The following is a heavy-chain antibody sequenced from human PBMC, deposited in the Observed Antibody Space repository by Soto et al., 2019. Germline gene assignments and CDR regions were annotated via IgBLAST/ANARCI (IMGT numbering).Heavy chain of an antibody. CDR3: ARDDVLCDGGRCYGIPLDV. D-gene: IGHD2-15*01. CDR2: IQSGGTT. Sequence: EVQLVESGGGLVQPGGSLRLSCAASGFTVSSKYMTWVRQAPGKGLEWVSLIQSGGTTYYADSVKGRFTISRDTSENTLHLQMERLRVEDTAVYYCARDDVLCDGGRCYGIPLDVWGKGPTVTVSS. CDR1: GFTVSSKY. V-gene: IGHV3-66*01. J-gene: IGHJ6*04.